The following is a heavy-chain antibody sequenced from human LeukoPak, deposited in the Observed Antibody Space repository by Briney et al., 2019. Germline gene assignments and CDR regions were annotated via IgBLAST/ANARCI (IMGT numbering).Heavy chain of an antibody. Sequence: ASVKVSCKASGGTFSSYAISWVRQAPGQGLEWMGGIIPIFGTANYAQKFQGRVTITADESTSTAYMELSSLRSEDTAVYYCAREHCSSTSCPDYWGQGTLVTVSS. V-gene: IGHV1-69*13. D-gene: IGHD2-2*01. CDR3: AREHCSSTSCPDY. CDR2: IIPIFGTA. CDR1: GGTFSSYA. J-gene: IGHJ4*02.